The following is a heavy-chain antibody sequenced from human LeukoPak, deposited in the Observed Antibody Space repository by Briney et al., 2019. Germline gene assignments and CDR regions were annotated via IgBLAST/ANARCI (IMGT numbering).Heavy chain of an antibody. D-gene: IGHD3-22*01. CDR2: IKSKTDGGTT. Sequence: GGSLRLSCAASGFTFSNAWMSWFRQAPGKGLEWVGRIKSKTDGGTTDYAAPVKGRFTISRDDSKNTLYLQMNSLKTEDTAVYYCTTTGLYYYDKYYFDYWGQGTLVTVSS. CDR1: GFTFSNAW. V-gene: IGHV3-15*01. CDR3: TTTGLYYYDKYYFDY. J-gene: IGHJ4*02.